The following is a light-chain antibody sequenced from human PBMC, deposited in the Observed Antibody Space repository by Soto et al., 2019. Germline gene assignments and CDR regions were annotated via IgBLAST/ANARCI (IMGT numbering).Light chain of an antibody. J-gene: IGKJ1*01. CDR1: QSIGDS. Sequence: DIQMTQSPSTLSASVGDRVTITCRASQSIGDSLAWYQQKPGKAPYLLISDVSSLERGVPSRFSGSGSGPEVTLTISSMQPDDFATFYCQQYDGYSRTFGQGTKVEI. V-gene: IGKV1-5*01. CDR3: QQYDGYSRT. CDR2: DVS.